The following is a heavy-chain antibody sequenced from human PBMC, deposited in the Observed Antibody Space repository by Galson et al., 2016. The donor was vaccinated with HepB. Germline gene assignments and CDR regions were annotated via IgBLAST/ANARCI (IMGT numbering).Heavy chain of an antibody. CDR3: TREPIFGVIVMAH. Sequence: KVSCKASGYTFTSYNINWVRQAPGQGLEWVGWISVYNGDTKYADKFQGRVTLTTDTSTSTAYMELTSLRADDTAVYYCTREPIFGVIVMAHWGQGTLLTVSS. D-gene: IGHD3-3*01. CDR1: GYTFTSYN. CDR2: ISVYNGDT. J-gene: IGHJ4*02. V-gene: IGHV1-18*01.